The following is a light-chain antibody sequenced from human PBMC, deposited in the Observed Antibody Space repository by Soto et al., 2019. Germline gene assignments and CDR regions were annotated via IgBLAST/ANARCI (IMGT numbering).Light chain of an antibody. V-gene: IGKV3D-15*01. CDR3: QQYNNWPPCT. J-gene: IGKJ2*02. CDR2: GAS. Sequence: EIVMTQSPATLSVSLGERATLSCRASQSVSSNLAWYQQKPGQAPRLLIYGASTRATGIPARFSGSGSGTECTLTISSLQSEDFAVYYCQQYNNWPPCTFGQGTKLEI. CDR1: QSVSSN.